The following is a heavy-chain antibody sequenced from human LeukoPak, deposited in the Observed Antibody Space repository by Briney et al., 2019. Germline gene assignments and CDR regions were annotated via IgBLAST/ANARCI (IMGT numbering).Heavy chain of an antibody. V-gene: IGHV3-21*01. CDR2: ISSSSSYI. CDR1: GFTFSSYS. D-gene: IGHD5-12*01. J-gene: IGHJ4*02. Sequence: GGSLRLSCAASGFTFSSYSMNWVRQAPGKGLEWVSSISSSSSYIYYADSVKGRFTISRDNAKNSLYLQMNSLRAEDTAVYYYAGDSGHSGYDLDYWGQGTLVTVSS. CDR3: AGDSGHSGYDLDY.